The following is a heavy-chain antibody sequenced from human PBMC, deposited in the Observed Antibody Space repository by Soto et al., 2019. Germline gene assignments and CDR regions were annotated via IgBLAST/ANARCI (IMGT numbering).Heavy chain of an antibody. CDR1: GCSGSSYR. CDR3: ARGYSHLDP. CDR2: IYPGDSDT. J-gene: IGHJ5*02. Sequence: GEGLKSSCEGSGCSGSSYRVGWVRGMPGKGRERMGIIYPGDSDTRCGPGFHAQVTNSADKSISTAYLQWSSLKASDTAMYYCARGYSHLDPWGQGTLVTVSS. V-gene: IGHV5-51*01. D-gene: IGHD3-22*01.